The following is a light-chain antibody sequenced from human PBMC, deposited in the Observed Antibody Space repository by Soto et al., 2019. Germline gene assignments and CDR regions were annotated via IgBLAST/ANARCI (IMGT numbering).Light chain of an antibody. J-gene: IGKJ1*01. V-gene: IGKV3-11*01. CDR3: HQYNFWPT. Sequence: EIVLTQSPATLSLSPGERATLSCRASQSFSSYLAWYQQKPGQAPRLLIYDASNRATGIPARFSGSGSGTDFTLTISSPEPEDFAVYYCHQYNFWPTFGQGTKVDI. CDR2: DAS. CDR1: QSFSSY.